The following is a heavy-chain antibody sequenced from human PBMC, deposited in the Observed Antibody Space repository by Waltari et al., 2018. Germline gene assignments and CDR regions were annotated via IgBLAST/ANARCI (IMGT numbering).Heavy chain of an antibody. Sequence: QVQLVQSGAEVKKPGASVKVSCKASGYTFTSYDINWVRQATGQGREWMGWMNPNSGNTGYAQKFQARGTMAMNTSISPAYMELSSLRPEDTAVYYCARGPNWFYPWGQGTLVTVSS. CDR2: MNPNSGNT. J-gene: IGHJ5*02. CDR1: GYTFTSYD. CDR3: ARGPNWFYP. V-gene: IGHV1-8*01.